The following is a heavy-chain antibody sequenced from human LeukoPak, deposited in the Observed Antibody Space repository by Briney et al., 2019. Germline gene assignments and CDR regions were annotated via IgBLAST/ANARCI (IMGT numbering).Heavy chain of an antibody. CDR3: ARAPGYGAAYYFDY. V-gene: IGHV3-30*03. CDR2: VSYDGSYK. J-gene: IGHJ4*02. CDR1: GFTFSSYW. D-gene: IGHD1-1*01. Sequence: GGSLRLSCAASGFTFSSYWMHWVRQAPGKGLEWVAVVSYDGSYKYYADSVKGRFTISRDNSKNTLYLQMNSLRAEDTAVYYCARAPGYGAAYYFDYWGQGTLVTVSS.